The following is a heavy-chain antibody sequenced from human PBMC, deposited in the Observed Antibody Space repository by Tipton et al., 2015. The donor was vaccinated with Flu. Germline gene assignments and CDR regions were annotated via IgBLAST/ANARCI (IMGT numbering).Heavy chain of an antibody. V-gene: IGHV4-39*02. Sequence: TLSLTCTVSGGSIRSNGYYWGWVRQSPGNGLEWIGGLYYSGDTHYNPSLKSRVSISSDTSKDYFSLRLTSVTAADTAVYFCARRGYGYNIGDFFDNWGQGILVTVAS. D-gene: IGHD5-24*01. CDR1: GGSIRSNGYY. CDR3: ARRGYGYNIGDFFDN. CDR2: LYYSGDT. J-gene: IGHJ4*02.